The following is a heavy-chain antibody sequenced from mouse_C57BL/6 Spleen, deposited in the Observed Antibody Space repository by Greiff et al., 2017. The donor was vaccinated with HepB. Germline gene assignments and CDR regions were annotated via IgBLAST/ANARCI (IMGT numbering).Heavy chain of an antibody. Sequence: VQLQESGAELVRPGSSVKLSCKASGYTFTSYWMDWVKQRPGQGLEWIGNIYPSDSETHYNQKFKDKATLTVDKSSSTAYMQLSSLTSEDSEVYYCARGGLLPWFDYWGQGTLVTVSA. D-gene: IGHD2-3*01. CDR2: IYPSDSET. CDR3: ARGGLLPWFDY. CDR1: GYTFTSYW. J-gene: IGHJ3*01. V-gene: IGHV1-61*01.